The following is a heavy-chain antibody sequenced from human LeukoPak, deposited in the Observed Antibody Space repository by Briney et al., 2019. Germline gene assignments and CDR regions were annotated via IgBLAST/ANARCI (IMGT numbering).Heavy chain of an antibody. J-gene: IGHJ5*02. CDR1: GVSISSGSSY. CDR2: IYFSGST. D-gene: IGHD1-26*01. CDR3: ARETSYSSVSYYVSPNNWFDP. V-gene: IGHV4-61*02. Sequence: KPSQTLSLTCTVSGVSISSGSSYWTWIRQPAGKGLEWIGRIYFSGSTNYYSSPKSRVTISVDTSKNQFSLNLSSVTAADTAVYYCARETSYSSVSYYVSPNNWFDPWGLGTLVTVSS.